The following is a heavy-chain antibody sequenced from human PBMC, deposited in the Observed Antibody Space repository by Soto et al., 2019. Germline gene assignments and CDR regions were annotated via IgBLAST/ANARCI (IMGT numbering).Heavy chain of an antibody. J-gene: IGHJ4*02. CDR2: IYPGDSDT. V-gene: IGHV5-51*01. Sequence: PGESLKISCKGSGYSFTSYWIGWVRQMPGKGLEWMGIIYPGDSDTRYSPSFQGQVTISADKSISTAYLQWSSLKASDTAMYFCARAEPYYYGSSRHLFDYWGQGTLVTVSS. CDR1: GYSFTSYW. CDR3: ARAEPYYYGSSRHLFDY. D-gene: IGHD3-22*01.